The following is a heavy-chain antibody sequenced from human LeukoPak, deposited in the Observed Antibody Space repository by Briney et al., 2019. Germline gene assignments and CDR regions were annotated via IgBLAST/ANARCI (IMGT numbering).Heavy chain of an antibody. CDR2: ISTYNVNT. J-gene: IGHJ5*02. CDR1: GYTFTSHG. CDR3: ARDQYYDSKGWFDP. Sequence: GASVKVSCKASGYTFTSHGITWMRQAPGQGLEWMGWISTYNVNTNYAQKLQGRVTMTTDTSTSTAYMELRSLRSDDTAVYYCARDQYYDSKGWFDPWGQGTLVTVSS. V-gene: IGHV1-18*04. D-gene: IGHD3-22*01.